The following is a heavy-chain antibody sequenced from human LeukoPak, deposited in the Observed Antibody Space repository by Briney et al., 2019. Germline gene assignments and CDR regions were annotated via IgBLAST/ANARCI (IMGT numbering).Heavy chain of an antibody. V-gene: IGHV3-48*01. CDR3: ARTGDPLYYYGSGTYPKPGGPPDY. D-gene: IGHD3-10*01. Sequence: GGSLRLSCAASGFDFSTYSMHWVRRAPGRGLEWLSYIDSSSSTIYYADSVKGRFTVSRDNSKNTLYLQMNSLRPEDTAVYYCARTGDPLYYYGSGTYPKPGGPPDYWGQGTLVTVSS. J-gene: IGHJ4*02. CDR1: GFDFSTYS. CDR2: IDSSSSTI.